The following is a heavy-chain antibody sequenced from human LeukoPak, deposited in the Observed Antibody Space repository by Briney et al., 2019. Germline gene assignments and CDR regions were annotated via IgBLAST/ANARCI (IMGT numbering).Heavy chain of an antibody. Sequence: PGGSLRLSCTASGFTSSKYDMIWVRQAPGKGLEWVSAISGSGGSTYYADSVKGRFTISRDNSKNTLYLQMNSLRAEDTAVYYCAKGIRAVAAYDAFDIWGQGTMVTVSS. CDR3: AKGIRAVAAYDAFDI. D-gene: IGHD6-19*01. CDR2: ISGSGGST. V-gene: IGHV3-23*01. CDR1: GFTSSKYD. J-gene: IGHJ3*02.